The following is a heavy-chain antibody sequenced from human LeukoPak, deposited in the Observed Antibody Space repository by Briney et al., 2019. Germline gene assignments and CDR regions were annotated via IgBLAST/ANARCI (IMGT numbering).Heavy chain of an antibody. V-gene: IGHV1-24*01. D-gene: IGHD2-21*02. CDR1: GYTLTELS. J-gene: IGHJ4*02. CDR2: FDPEDGET. CDR3: ATVPAYCGGDCYDHFDY. Sequence: ASVEVSCKVSGYTLTELSMHWVRQAPGKGLEWMGGFDPEDGETIYAQKFQGRVTMTEDTSTDTAYMELSSLRSEDTAVYYCATVPAYCGGDCYDHFDYWGQGTLVTVSS.